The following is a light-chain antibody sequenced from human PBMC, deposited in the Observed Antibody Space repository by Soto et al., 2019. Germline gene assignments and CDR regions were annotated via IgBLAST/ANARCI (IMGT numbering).Light chain of an antibody. CDR1: SSNIGAGYD. CDR3: QSYDSSLSGWV. V-gene: IGLV1-40*01. Sequence: QSVLTQPPSVSGAPGQRVTISCTGRSSNIGAGYDVHWYQQLPGTAPKLLIYGNINRPSGVPDRFSGSKSGTSASLAITGLQAEDEADYYCQSYDSSLSGWVFGGGTTVTVL. J-gene: IGLJ3*02. CDR2: GNI.